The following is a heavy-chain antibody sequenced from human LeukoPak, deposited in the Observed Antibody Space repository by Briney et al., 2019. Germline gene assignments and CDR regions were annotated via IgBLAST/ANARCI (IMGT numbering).Heavy chain of an antibody. CDR1: GGSISSYY. Sequence: SETLSLTCTVSGGSISSYYWSWIRQPAGKGLEWIGRIYTSGSTNYNPSLKSRVTMSVDTSKNQFSLKLSSVTAADTAVYYCARGIAARRLDAFDIWGQGTMVTVSS. D-gene: IGHD6-13*01. J-gene: IGHJ3*02. V-gene: IGHV4-4*07. CDR3: ARGIAARRLDAFDI. CDR2: IYTSGST.